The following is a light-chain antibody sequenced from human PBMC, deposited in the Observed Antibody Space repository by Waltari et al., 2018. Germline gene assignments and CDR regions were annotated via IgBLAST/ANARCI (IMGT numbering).Light chain of an antibody. Sequence: EIVLTQSPGTLSLSPGERATLSCRASQSVRSSDLGWYQQKPGQAPRLLRYATSNRDTGVPDRFSGSGSGTEFTLTISRLEPEDFAVYYCQQYRTSPFTFGQGSKLEIK. J-gene: IGKJ2*01. CDR3: QQYRTSPFT. CDR2: ATS. V-gene: IGKV3-20*01. CDR1: QSVRSSD.